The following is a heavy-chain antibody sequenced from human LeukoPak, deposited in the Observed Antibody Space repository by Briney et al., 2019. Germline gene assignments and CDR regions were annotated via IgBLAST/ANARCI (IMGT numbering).Heavy chain of an antibody. J-gene: IGHJ3*02. CDR1: GFTFRSYG. V-gene: IGHV3-21*04. CDR2: ISSSGAYI. CDR3: AKSMTSPGFDAFDI. Sequence: PGGSLRLSCAASGFTFRSYGLNWVRQAPGKGLEWVSSISSSGAYIYYADSVRGRFTISRDNAKNSLYLQMNSLRAEDTAVYYCAKSMTSPGFDAFDIWGQGTMVTVSS. D-gene: IGHD4-11*01.